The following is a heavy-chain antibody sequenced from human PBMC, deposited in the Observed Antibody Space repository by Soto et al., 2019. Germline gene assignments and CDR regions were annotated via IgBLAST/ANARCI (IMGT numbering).Heavy chain of an antibody. CDR3: ARDEGYSSGWHDYYYYGMDV. Sequence: PAKPTSKAPGGTKSCKALSWAQQEKKKGLEWMGGIIPIFGTANYAQKFQGRVTITADESTSTAYMELSSLRSEDTAVYYCARDEGYSSGWHDYYYYGMDVWXEGTSVSVSS. CDR1: GGTKSCKA. V-gene: IGHV1-69*13. D-gene: IGHD6-19*01. CDR2: IIPIFGTA. J-gene: IGHJ6*04.